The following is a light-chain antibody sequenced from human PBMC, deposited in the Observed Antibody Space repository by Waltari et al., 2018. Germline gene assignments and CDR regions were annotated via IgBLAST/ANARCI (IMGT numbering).Light chain of an antibody. Sequence: QSALTQTASVSGSPGQSITISCTGTSSDIGRHTLFSWYQKSPGKAPRLIIYEDNKRPSGASNRFSGSKSGNTASLTIFGLQAEDEGEYYCCSYAGRRSLMFGGGTKVTVL. V-gene: IGLV2-23*01. J-gene: IGLJ3*02. CDR2: EDN. CDR1: SSDIGRHTL. CDR3: CSYAGRRSLM.